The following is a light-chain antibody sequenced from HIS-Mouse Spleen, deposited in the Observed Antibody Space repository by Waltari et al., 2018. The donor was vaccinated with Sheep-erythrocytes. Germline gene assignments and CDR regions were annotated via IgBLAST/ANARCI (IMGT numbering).Light chain of an antibody. Sequence: QSALTQPPSASGSPGQSVTISCTGTSSDVGGYNYVSWYQQHPGKAPKLMIYEGSKRPSGVSNRFSGSKSGKTASLTISGLQAEDEADYYCCSYAGSSTPWVFGGGTKLTVL. J-gene: IGLJ3*02. V-gene: IGLV2-23*01. CDR3: CSYAGSSTPWV. CDR2: EGS. CDR1: SSDVGGYNY.